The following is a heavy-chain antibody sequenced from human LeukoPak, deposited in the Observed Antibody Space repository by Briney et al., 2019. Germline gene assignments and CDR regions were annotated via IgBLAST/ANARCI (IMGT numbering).Heavy chain of an antibody. CDR1: GFTFRRYA. J-gene: IGHJ4*02. V-gene: IGHV3-30*10. Sequence: GGSLRLSCAASGFTFRRYAVHWVRQAPGRGLEWVAVVSYDGSNKYYTDSVRGRFTISRDNSKNTLYLQMNSLRAEDTALYYCARDRSLCSFGELFIWGQGTLVTVSS. CDR3: ARDRSLCSFGELFI. CDR2: VSYDGSNK. D-gene: IGHD3-10*01.